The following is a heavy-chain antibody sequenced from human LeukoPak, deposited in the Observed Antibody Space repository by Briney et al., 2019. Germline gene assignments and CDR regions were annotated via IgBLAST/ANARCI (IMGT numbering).Heavy chain of an antibody. J-gene: IGHJ4*02. V-gene: IGHV3-9*01. CDR3: ARMSIAARIDY. CDR1: GFTFDDYV. D-gene: IGHD6-6*01. Sequence: GGSLRLSCAASGFTFDDYVMHWVRQAPGKGLEWVSGITWNSDTIAYADSVKGRFTISRDNAKNSLYLQMNSLRAEDTAVYYCARMSIAARIDYWGQGTLVTVSS. CDR2: ITWNSDTI.